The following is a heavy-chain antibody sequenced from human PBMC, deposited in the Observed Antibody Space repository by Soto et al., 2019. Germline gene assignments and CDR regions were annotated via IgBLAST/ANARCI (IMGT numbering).Heavy chain of an antibody. D-gene: IGHD6-13*01. Sequence: SVKVSCKASGGTFSSYTISWVRQAPGQGLEWMGRIIPILGIANYAQKFQGRVTITADKSTSTAYMELSSLRSEDTAVYYCARTYSSSWYDNDAFDIWGQGTMVTVSS. CDR3: ARTYSSSWYDNDAFDI. CDR1: GGTFSSYT. V-gene: IGHV1-69*02. J-gene: IGHJ3*02. CDR2: IIPILGIA.